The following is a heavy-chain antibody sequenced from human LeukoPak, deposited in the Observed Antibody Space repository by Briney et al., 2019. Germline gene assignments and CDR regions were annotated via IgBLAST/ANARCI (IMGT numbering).Heavy chain of an antibody. V-gene: IGHV3-23*01. CDR2: ISGSGGST. CDR1: GFTFSSYA. D-gene: IGHD4-17*01. J-gene: IGHJ5*02. Sequence: GGSLRLSCAASGFTFSSYAMSWVRQAPGKGLEWVSVISGSGGSTYYADSVKGRFIISRDNSKNTLYLQMNSLRAEDTAVYYCAKAAYGDYENWFDPWGQGTLVTVSS. CDR3: AKAAYGDYENWFDP.